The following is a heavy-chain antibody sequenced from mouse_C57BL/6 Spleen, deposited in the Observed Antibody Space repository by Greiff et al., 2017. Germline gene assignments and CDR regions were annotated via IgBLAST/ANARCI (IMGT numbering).Heavy chain of an antibody. J-gene: IGHJ2*01. CDR3: ARAGSYYIDY. CDR2: ISDGGSYT. Sequence: EVHLVESGGGLVKPGGSLKLSCAASGFTFSSYAMSWVRQTPETRLEWVATISDGGSYTYYPDNVKGRFTISRDNAKNNLYLQMSHLKSEDTAMYYCARAGSYYIDYWGQGTTLTVSS. CDR1: GFTFSSYA. D-gene: IGHD4-1*01. V-gene: IGHV5-4*01.